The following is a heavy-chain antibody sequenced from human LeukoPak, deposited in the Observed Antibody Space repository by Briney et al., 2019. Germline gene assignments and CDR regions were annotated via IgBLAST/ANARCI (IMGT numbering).Heavy chain of an antibody. D-gene: IGHD3-3*01. V-gene: IGHV4-34*01. CDR3: ARGRGRFLEWLRRRGCYFDY. CDR1: GGSFSGYY. CDR2: INHSGST. Sequence: PSETLSLTCAVYGGSFSGYYWSWIRQPPGKGLEWIGEINHSGSTNYNPSLKSRVTISVDTSKNQFSLKLSSVTAADTAVYYCARGRGRFLEWLRRRGCYFDYWGQGTLVTVSS. J-gene: IGHJ4*02.